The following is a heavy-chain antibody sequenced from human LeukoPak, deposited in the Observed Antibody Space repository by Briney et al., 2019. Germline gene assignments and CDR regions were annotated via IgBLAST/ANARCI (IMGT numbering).Heavy chain of an antibody. CDR1: GGSVSRYY. CDR2: IYTSGST. Sequence: SETLSLTCTVSGGSVSRYYWSWIRQPPGKGLEWIGRIYTSGSTNYNPSLKSRVTMSVDTSKNQFSLKLSSVTAADTAVYYCAGRGDSSSWYPDRDAFDIWGQGTMVTVSS. CDR3: AGRGDSSSWYPDRDAFDI. J-gene: IGHJ3*02. D-gene: IGHD6-13*01. V-gene: IGHV4-4*07.